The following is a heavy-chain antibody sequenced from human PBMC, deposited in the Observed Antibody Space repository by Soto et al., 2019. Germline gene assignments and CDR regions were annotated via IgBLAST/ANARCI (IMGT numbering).Heavy chain of an antibody. V-gene: IGHV1-3*04. Sequence: QVQLVQSGAEVKKPGASVKVACKASGITYTAYAIHCVRHAPGQGLEWMGWINTGNGNTRNSQRLHGRVTITTDRSASTAHTHVRALTSEDLAVINGARAISGYGSWGPGTLITVSS. D-gene: IGHD5-12*01. CDR1: GITYTAYA. CDR2: INTGNGNT. J-gene: IGHJ5*02. CDR3: ARAISGYGS.